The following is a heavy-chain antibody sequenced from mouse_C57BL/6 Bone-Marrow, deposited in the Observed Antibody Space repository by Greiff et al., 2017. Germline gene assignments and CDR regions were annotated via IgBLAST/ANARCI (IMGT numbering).Heavy chain of an antibody. CDR3: ASLYGSSYYFDY. Sequence: QVQLQQPGAELVKPGASVKLSCKASGYTFTSYWMQWVKQRPGQGLEWIGEIDPSDSYTNYNQKFKGKATLTVETSSSTAYMQLSSLTSEDSAVYYCASLYGSSYYFDYWGQGTTLTVSS. V-gene: IGHV1-50*01. D-gene: IGHD1-1*01. CDR1: GYTFTSYW. J-gene: IGHJ2*01. CDR2: IDPSDSYT.